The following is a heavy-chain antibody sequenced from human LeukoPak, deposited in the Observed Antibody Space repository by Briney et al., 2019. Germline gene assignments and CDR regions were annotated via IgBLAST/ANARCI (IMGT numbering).Heavy chain of an antibody. J-gene: IGHJ6*02. CDR3: ARERGYHSYDMDV. Sequence: GGSLRLSCAASGFIFSDYYMTWIRQAPGKGLEWISYIGSSGSTIYYADSVRGRFTISRDNAKNSLYLQMNSLRAEDTAVYYCARERGYHSYDMDVWGQGTTVTVSS. CDR1: GFIFSDYY. D-gene: IGHD3-16*02. V-gene: IGHV3-11*01. CDR2: IGSSGSTI.